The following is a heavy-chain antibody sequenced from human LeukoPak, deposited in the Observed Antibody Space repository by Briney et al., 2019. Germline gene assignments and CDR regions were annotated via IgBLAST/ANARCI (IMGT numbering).Heavy chain of an antibody. Sequence: SETLSLTCTVSGGSISNTDSYWNWIRQPPGKGLEWIGFISYSGNTYSTPSLESRLTISIDTAKNQFSLSLSSVTAADTAVYFCAREVVSSYYYNGMDVWGQGTTVTVSS. CDR3: AREVVSSYYYNGMDV. D-gene: IGHD5/OR15-5a*01. V-gene: IGHV4-30-4*01. J-gene: IGHJ6*02. CDR2: ISYSGNT. CDR1: GGSISNTDSY.